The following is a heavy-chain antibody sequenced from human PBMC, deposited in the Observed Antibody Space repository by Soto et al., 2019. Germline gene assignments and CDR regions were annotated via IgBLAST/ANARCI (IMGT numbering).Heavy chain of an antibody. Sequence: ASETLSLTCTVSGDSISGYYWSWIRQPPGKRPEWLGCIYSSGSTKYNPSLRSRVTLSIDTPRSQFSLRLNSVTAADTAVYYCARARYYGAKNDFWGQGTRVT. CDR2: IYSSGST. CDR3: ARARYYGAKNDF. D-gene: IGHD1-26*01. J-gene: IGHJ4*02. V-gene: IGHV4-59*01. CDR1: GDSISGYY.